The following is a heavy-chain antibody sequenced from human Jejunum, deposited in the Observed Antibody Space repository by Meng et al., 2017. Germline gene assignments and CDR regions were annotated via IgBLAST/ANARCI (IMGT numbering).Heavy chain of an antibody. CDR1: GVSMSSPTHY. J-gene: IGHJ3*02. D-gene: IGHD3-9*01. Sequence: SETLSLTCTVSGVSMSSPTHYWAWIRQPPGKGLDWIGSIFYSGTTYYNPSLKSRLTMSVDTSKNQFSLILSSMTAADTAVYYCARVRYYDWLSQNHDAFDIWGQGTMVTVSS. CDR2: IFYSGTT. CDR3: ARVRYYDWLSQNHDAFDI. V-gene: IGHV4-39*07.